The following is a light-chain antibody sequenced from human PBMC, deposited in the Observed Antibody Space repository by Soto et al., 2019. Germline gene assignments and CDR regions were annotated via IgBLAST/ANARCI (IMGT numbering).Light chain of an antibody. J-gene: IGKJ1*01. CDR1: QSVSLS. CDR2: DAS. Sequence: EIVLTQSPATLSLSPGGRATLSCRASQSVSLSLAWYQQKPGQAPRLLIYDASKRASGFPARFSGSGSGTDFTVTISSLEPEDFAVYYCQERTGWPPWTCGQGTKVEIE. V-gene: IGKV3-11*01. CDR3: QERTGWPPWT.